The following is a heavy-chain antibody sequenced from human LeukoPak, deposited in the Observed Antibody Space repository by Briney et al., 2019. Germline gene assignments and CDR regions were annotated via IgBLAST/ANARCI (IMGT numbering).Heavy chain of an antibody. Sequence: GGSLRLSCAASGFTFSSYGMHWVRQAPGKGLEWVAVISYDGSNKYYADSVKGRFTISRDNSKNTLYLQMNSLRAEDTAVYYCAKDADPYYDFWSGYLGYYFDYWGQGTLVTVSS. D-gene: IGHD3-3*01. CDR2: ISYDGSNK. V-gene: IGHV3-30*18. J-gene: IGHJ4*02. CDR3: AKDADPYYDFWSGYLGYYFDY. CDR1: GFTFSSYG.